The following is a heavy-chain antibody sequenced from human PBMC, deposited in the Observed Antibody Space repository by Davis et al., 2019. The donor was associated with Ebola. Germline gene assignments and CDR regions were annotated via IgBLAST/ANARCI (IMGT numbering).Heavy chain of an antibody. CDR1: GYTFTSYY. CDR3: ARGGFTTGTTEAFEI. D-gene: IGHD1-1*01. J-gene: IGHJ3*02. Sequence: ASVKVSCKASGYTFTSYYMHWVRQAPGQGLEWMGIINPSGGSTSYAQKFQGRVTMTMDTSTSTVYMELSSLRSEDTAVYYCARGGFTTGTTEAFEIWGQGTMITVSS. V-gene: IGHV1-46*01. CDR2: INPSGGST.